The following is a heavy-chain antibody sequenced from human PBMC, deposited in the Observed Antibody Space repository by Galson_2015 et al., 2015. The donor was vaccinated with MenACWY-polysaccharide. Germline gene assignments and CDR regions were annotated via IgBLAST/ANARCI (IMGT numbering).Heavy chain of an antibody. Sequence: SLRLSCAASGLTFRSSGMHWVRQAPGKGLEWVAVIQNAGSPKAYTDSVKGRFTISRYNSKNTLYLEMNSLRAADTAVYYCARERIRTVFHAFDIWGQGTMVAVSS. CDR2: IQNAGSPK. CDR1: GLTFRSSG. CDR3: ARERIRTVFHAFDI. J-gene: IGHJ3*02. V-gene: IGHV3-33*01. D-gene: IGHD3-10*02.